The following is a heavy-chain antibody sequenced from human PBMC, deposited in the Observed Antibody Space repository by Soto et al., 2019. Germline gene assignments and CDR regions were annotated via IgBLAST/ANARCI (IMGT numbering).Heavy chain of an antibody. Sequence: WGSLRLSCAASGFTFSSYGMHWVRQAPGKGLEWVAVVSYDGSNKYYADSVKGRFTISRDNSKNTLYLQMNSLRAEDTAVYYCAKPVSRSPFAWGSIFFDYWGQGTLVTVSS. CDR3: AKPVSRSPFAWGSIFFDY. CDR2: VSYDGSNK. J-gene: IGHJ4*02. CDR1: GFTFSSYG. D-gene: IGHD3-16*01. V-gene: IGHV3-30*18.